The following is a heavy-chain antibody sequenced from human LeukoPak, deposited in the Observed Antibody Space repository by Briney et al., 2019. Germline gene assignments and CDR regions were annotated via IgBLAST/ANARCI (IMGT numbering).Heavy chain of an antibody. V-gene: IGHV3-23*01. J-gene: IGHJ4*02. Sequence: GGSLRLSCAASGFTFSIYDLSWVRQAPGKGLECVSAIDRGVGNTYYADSVKGRFTISRDDSKNTLYLQMNNLRVDDTAVYYCAKKGQADDDGKPDWGQGTLVTVSS. D-gene: IGHD1-1*01. CDR2: IDRGVGNT. CDR3: AKKGQADDDGKPD. CDR1: GFTFSIYD.